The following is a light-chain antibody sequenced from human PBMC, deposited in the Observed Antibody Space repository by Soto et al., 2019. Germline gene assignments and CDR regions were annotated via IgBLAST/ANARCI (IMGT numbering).Light chain of an antibody. CDR1: QSVLYSSNNEKY. CDR3: QQYNSTPQT. CDR2: WAS. J-gene: IGKJ1*01. Sequence: DIVMTQSPDSMVVSLGERATINCKSSQSVLYSSNNEKYLAWYQQKPGQPPKLLISWASTREFGVPDRFSGSGSGTDFTLTISTLQAEYVAVYYCQQYNSTPQTFGQGTKVEIK. V-gene: IGKV4-1*01.